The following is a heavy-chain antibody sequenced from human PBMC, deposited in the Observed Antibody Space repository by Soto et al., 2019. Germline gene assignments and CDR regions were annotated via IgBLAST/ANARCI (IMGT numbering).Heavy chain of an antibody. CDR1: GGSMRGQH. Sequence: QVQLQESGPGLVKPSETLSLTCTVSGGSMRGQHWSWIRQPPGKGLEWIGHHSDSTNYNPSLKSRITISTDTSKNQFSLKLSSVTAAEPAVYYCATYTVGEGGRGYWGQGTLVTVSS. CDR3: ATYTVGEGGRGY. D-gene: IGHD3-16*01. J-gene: IGHJ4*02. CDR2: HHSDST. V-gene: IGHV4-4*09.